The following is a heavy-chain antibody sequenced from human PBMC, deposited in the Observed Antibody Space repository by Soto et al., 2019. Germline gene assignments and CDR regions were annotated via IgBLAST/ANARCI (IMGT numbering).Heavy chain of an antibody. CDR3: ARHSKGARLLFFDY. CDR1: GGSISSGGYY. V-gene: IGHV4-39*01. D-gene: IGHD2-15*01. J-gene: IGHJ4*02. CDR2: IYYSGST. Sequence: PSETLSLTCTVSGGSISSGGYYWSWIRQHPGKGLEWIGYIYYSGSTYYNPSLKSRVTISVDTSKNQFSLKLTSVTAADTAVYYCARHSKGARLLFFDYWGQGTLVTVS.